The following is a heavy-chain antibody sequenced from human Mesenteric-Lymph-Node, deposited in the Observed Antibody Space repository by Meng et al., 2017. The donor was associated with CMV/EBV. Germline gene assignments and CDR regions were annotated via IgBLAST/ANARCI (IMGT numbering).Heavy chain of an antibody. CDR1: FSLSTSGVG. D-gene: IGHD3-10*01. Sequence: FSLSTSGVGVGWIRQPPGKALEWLALIYWTDDKRFSPSLKSRLTITKDTSKNQVVLTMTSMDPVDTATYYCAHSGDYYGSGRWVLQHWGQGTLVTVSS. J-gene: IGHJ1*01. CDR2: IYWTDDK. CDR3: AHSGDYYGSGRWVLQH. V-gene: IGHV2-5*01.